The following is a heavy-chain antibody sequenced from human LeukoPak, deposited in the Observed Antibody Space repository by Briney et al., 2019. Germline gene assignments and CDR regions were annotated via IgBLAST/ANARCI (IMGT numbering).Heavy chain of an antibody. J-gene: IGHJ4*02. CDR3: ARDGSSDWYGAQFDY. CDR1: GFTLNNYW. D-gene: IGHD6-19*01. V-gene: IGHV3-74*01. CDR2: INSDGSIT. Sequence: GGSLRLSCAASGFTLNNYWMHWVRQAPGKGLGWVSRINSDGSITTYADSVKGRFTISRDNAKNTLYLQMNRLRAEDTAVYYCARDGSSDWYGAQFDYWGQGTLVTVSS.